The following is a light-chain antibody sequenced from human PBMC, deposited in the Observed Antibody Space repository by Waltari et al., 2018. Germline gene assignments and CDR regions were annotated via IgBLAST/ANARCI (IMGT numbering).Light chain of an antibody. CDR1: GSHIGAGYD. CDR2: GVN. CDR3: QSYDTSLSVV. J-gene: IGLJ2*01. Sequence: QSVLTQPPSVSGAPGQRVTISCPGTGSHIGAGYDPHWYQQPPGKAPRLLIYGVNTRPLGVPDLFFGSQSGTSASLAIIGLQAEDEGDYYCQSYDTSLSVVFGGGTKLTVL. V-gene: IGLV1-40*01.